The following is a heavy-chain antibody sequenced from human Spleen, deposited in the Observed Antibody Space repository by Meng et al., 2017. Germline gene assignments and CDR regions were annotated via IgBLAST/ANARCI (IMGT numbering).Heavy chain of an antibody. J-gene: IGHJ4*02. CDR2: IYHSGST. V-gene: IGHV4-4*02. D-gene: IGHD3-22*01. CDR1: GGSISSSNW. CDR3: ANRYYYDSSGYYLY. Sequence: GSLRLSCAVSGGSISSSNWWSWVRQPPGKGLEWIGEIYHSGSTNYNPSLKSRVTISVDKSKNQFSLKLSSVTAADTAVYYCANRYYYDSSGYYLYWGQGTLVTVSS.